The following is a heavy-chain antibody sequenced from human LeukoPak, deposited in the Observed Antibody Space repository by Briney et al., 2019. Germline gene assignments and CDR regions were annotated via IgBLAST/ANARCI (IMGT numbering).Heavy chain of an antibody. CDR3: AREGDGYNTYFDS. D-gene: IGHD5-24*01. CDR1: GGTFSSYA. CDR2: IIPIFGTA. J-gene: IGHJ4*02. V-gene: IGHV1-69*13. Sequence: ASVKVSCKASGGTFSSYAISWVRQAPGQGLEWMGGIIPIFGTANFAQQFQGRVTITADESTSTVYMELSSLRFEDTAVYCCAREGDGYNTYFDSWGQGTLVTVSS.